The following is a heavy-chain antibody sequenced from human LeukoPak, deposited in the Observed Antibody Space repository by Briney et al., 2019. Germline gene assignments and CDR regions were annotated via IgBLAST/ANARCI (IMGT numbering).Heavy chain of an antibody. D-gene: IGHD3-10*01. CDR1: GYTFTAYY. CDR2: INPNSGGT. CDR3: ARAYGSGSSYHPDY. Sequence: ASVKVSCKASGYTFTAYYMHWVRQAPGQGLEWMGWINPNSGGTNSSQKFQDRVTLTRDTSISTAYMELVSLRSDDTAIYYCARAYGSGSSYHPDYWGQGTLVTVSS. J-gene: IGHJ4*02. V-gene: IGHV1-2*02.